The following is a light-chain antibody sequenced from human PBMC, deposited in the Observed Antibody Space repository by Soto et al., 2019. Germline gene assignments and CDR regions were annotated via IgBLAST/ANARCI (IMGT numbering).Light chain of an antibody. V-gene: IGKV1-39*01. CDR3: HQSFGIPLT. J-gene: IGKJ4*01. CDR1: QDIKSY. Sequence: DIQMTQSPSSLSASVGDRVTITCRTSQDIKSYLNWYQQRPGKAPELLIYAASNLRNGVPSRFTGGGSGTDFTLTISSLQPEDFATYYCHQSFGIPLTFGGGTKLEIK. CDR2: AAS.